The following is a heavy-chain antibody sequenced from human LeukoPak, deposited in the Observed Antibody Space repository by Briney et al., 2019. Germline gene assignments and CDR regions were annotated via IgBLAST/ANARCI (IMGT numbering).Heavy chain of an antibody. CDR3: ARRSLVRTVGYYYAMDV. CDR2: IYYSGST. J-gene: IGHJ6*02. V-gene: IGHV4-59*08. D-gene: IGHD1-26*01. Sequence: PSETLSLTCTVSGGSISSYYWSWIRQPPGKGLEWIGYIYYSGSTNYNPSLKSRATISVDTSKKQFSLKLSSVTAADTAVYYCARRSLVRTVGYYYAMDVWGQGTTVTVSS. CDR1: GGSISSYY.